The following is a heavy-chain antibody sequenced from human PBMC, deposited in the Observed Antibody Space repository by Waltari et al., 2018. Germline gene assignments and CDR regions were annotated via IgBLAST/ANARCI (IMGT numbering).Heavy chain of an antibody. V-gene: IGHV4-31*03. CDR3: ARESGWDIDDAFDI. D-gene: IGHD5-12*01. Sequence: QVQLQESGPGLVKPAQTLSLTCTVSGGSISSGCYYWSWIHQHPGKGLEWIGYIYYSGSTYYNPSLKSRVTISVDTSKNQFSLKLSSVTAADTAVYYCARESGWDIDDAFDIWGQGTMVTVSS. CDR1: GGSISSGCYY. J-gene: IGHJ3*02. CDR2: IYYSGST.